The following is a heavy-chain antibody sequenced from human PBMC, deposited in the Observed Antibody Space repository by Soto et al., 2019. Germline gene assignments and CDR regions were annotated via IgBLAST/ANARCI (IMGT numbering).Heavy chain of an antibody. V-gene: IGHV3-53*01. CDR1: GFTVSTSY. J-gene: IGHJ4*02. CDR3: ARGHEASGGPLAD. D-gene: IGHD1-1*01. Sequence: GGSLRLSCAASGFTVSTSYMTWVRQAPGKGLQWVSVIYRDGATHYADSVKGRFSISRDNSKNTLYLQMNSLRAEDTAVYYCARGHEASGGPLADWGQGTLVTVS. CDR2: IYRDGAT.